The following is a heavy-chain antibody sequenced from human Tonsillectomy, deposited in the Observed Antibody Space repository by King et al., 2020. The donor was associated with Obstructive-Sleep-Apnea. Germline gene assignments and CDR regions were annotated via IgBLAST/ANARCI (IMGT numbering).Heavy chain of an antibody. CDR2: ISSNGGST. CDR3: VKDIGGGLRANYYFDY. Sequence: EVQLVESGGGLVQPGGSLRLSCSASGFTFSSYAMHWGRQAPGKGLEYVSAISSNGGSTYYADPVKGRFTISRDNAQNTLYLQMGSLRAEDTAVYYCVKDIGGGLRANYYFDYWGQGTLFTVSS. V-gene: IGHV3-64D*06. D-gene: IGHD4-17*01. J-gene: IGHJ4*02. CDR1: GFTFSSYA.